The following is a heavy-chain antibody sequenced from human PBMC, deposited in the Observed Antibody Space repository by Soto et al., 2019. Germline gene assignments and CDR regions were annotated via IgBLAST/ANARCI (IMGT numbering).Heavy chain of an antibody. D-gene: IGHD2-15*01. J-gene: IGHJ6*02. Sequence: QVQLQESGPGLVKPSETLSLTCTVSGGSISSYYWSWIRQPPGKGLEWMGHIYYSGSTNYNPSLKSRVTILVDTSKIHFSMKLSSVTAADTAVYYCARNPCGGSGGSCYSGGYYYYYNGMDVWGQGTTVTVSS. CDR1: GGSISSYY. CDR2: IYYSGST. V-gene: IGHV4-59*01. CDR3: ARNPCGGSGGSCYSGGYYYYYNGMDV.